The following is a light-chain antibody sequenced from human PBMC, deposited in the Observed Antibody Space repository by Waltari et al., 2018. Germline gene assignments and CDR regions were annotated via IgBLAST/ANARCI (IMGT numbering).Light chain of an antibody. J-gene: IGLJ3*02. CDR3: AAWDDSLNGRV. V-gene: IGLV1-44*01. CDR2: RNN. Sequence: QSVLTQPPSASGTPGQRVTISCSGSSSNIGSNTVNWYQQLPGTAPKLLFYRNNQRPSGVPDRFSGSKSGTSASLAISGLQSEDEADYYCAAWDDSLNGRVFGGGTKLTVL. CDR1: SSNIGSNT.